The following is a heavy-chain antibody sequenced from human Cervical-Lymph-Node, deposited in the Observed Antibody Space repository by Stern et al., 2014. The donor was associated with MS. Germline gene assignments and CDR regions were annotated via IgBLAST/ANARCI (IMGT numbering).Heavy chain of an antibody. CDR1: GFTFRNYT. Sequence: EDQLVESGGGLVKPGGSLRLSCAVSGFTFRNYTMNWVRQSPGKGLEWVSSISSTSTYIYYADSVKGRFTISRDNAKNSLYLQMNSLRAEDTAVYYCTRARRGFDYWGQGTLVTVSS. V-gene: IGHV3-21*01. CDR2: ISSTSTYI. CDR3: TRARRGFDY. J-gene: IGHJ4*02.